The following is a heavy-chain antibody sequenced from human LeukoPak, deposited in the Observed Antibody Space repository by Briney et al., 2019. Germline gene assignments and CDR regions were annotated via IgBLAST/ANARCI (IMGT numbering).Heavy chain of an antibody. CDR3: ARTANRAFDI. J-gene: IGHJ3*02. Sequence: GGSLRLSCAASGFTFRDYWMSWVRQAPGKGLEWVANIKHTGTEKYYVDSVKGRFTFSRDNAKNSLYLQMNSLRAEDTAVYYCARTANRAFDIWGQGTMVTVSS. CDR1: GFTFRDYW. V-gene: IGHV3-7*01. D-gene: IGHD2-21*02. CDR2: IKHTGTEK.